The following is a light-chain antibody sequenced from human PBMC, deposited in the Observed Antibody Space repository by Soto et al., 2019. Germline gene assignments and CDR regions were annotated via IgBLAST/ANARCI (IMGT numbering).Light chain of an antibody. CDR3: QHYNSYSEA. Sequence: TQITQSPSTLSASVGDRVTINFRASQSIRRWLDWYQQRPGKAPKVLIYDASSLESGVPSRFRGSGYGTELTITISSLQPDDFETYYCQHYNSYSEAFGHGTKVDIK. V-gene: IGKV1-5*01. J-gene: IGKJ1*01. CDR1: QSIRRW. CDR2: DAS.